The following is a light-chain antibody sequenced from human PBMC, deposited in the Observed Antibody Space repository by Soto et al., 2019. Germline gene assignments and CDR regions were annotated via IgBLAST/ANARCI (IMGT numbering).Light chain of an antibody. CDR1: HSAVGGYNF. Sequence: QCVLTQPACVSGSPGQSITISCTVTHSAVGGYNFVSWYQQHPGKAPKLIISDVSNRPSGVSDRFSGSMSGTPASLTISGLQAEDEADYYCSAYGGSNRFNVLGTGTKVTIL. V-gene: IGLV2-14*01. CDR3: SAYGGSNRFNV. CDR2: DVS. J-gene: IGLJ1*01.